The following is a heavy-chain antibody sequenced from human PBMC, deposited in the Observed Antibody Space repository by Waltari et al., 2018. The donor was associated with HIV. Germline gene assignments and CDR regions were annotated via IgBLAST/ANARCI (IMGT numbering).Heavy chain of an antibody. D-gene: IGHD1-26*01. V-gene: IGHV3-53*01. CDR3: ATHYEASGHEYFEH. CDR2: MYIGGST. J-gene: IGHJ1*01. CDR1: GFNARTKY. Sequence: EVQLVESGGALIQPGGSLRLSCAVSGFNARTKYMSWVRQAPGKGLEVGSVMYIGGSTDYADSVKGRFTISRDEFRNTLNLQMNSLRVGDTAVYYCATHYEASGHEYFEHWGPGTLVAVSS.